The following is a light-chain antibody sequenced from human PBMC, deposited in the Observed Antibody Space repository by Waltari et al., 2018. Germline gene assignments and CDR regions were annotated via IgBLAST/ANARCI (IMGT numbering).Light chain of an antibody. CDR2: GTS. J-gene: IGKJ5*01. CDR1: QTVSYAY. V-gene: IGKV3-20*01. Sequence: EIVLTQSPVTLSLSPGERATLSCRASQTVSYAYLHWYQQKPGQAPSLLTSGTSNRATGIPDRFSGSGSGTDFTLTISGLEPEDFAVYYCQQYGRSGTFGQGTRLEIK. CDR3: QQYGRSGT.